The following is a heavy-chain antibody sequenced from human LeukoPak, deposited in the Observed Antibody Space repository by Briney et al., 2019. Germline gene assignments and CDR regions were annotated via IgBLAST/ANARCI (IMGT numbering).Heavy chain of an antibody. V-gene: IGHV3-30-3*01. CDR1: GFTFSSYA. CDR2: ISYDGSNK. Sequence: GRSLRLSCAASGFTFSSYAMHWVRQAPGKGLEWVAVISYDGSNKYYADSVKGRFTISRDNSKNTLYLQMNSLRAEDTAVYYCANLRTGEYYYYYYMDVWDKGTTVTVSS. CDR3: ANLRTGEYYYYYYMDV. D-gene: IGHD7-27*01. J-gene: IGHJ6*03.